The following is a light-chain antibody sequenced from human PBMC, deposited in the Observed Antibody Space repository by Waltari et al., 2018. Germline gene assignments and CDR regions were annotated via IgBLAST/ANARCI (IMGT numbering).Light chain of an antibody. V-gene: IGLV3-21*02. CDR1: EVGSKS. CDR3: QVWDTTSDRVV. J-gene: IGLJ2*01. Sequence: SYVLPQPPSASVATGETARITCGGDEVGSKSVHWYKQKPGQAPLLVVYDDSARPSGIPDRFSASNSGNTATLTISRVENGDEADYYCQVWDTTSDRVVFGGGTKLTVL. CDR2: DDS.